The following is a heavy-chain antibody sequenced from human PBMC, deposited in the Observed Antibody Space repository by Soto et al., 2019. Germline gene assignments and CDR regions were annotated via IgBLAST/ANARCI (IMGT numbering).Heavy chain of an antibody. CDR1: GGSVSSGSYY. CDR2: IYYSGST. Sequence: SETLSLTCTVSGGSVSSGSYYWSWIRQPPGKGLEWIGYIYYSGSTNYNPSLKSRVTISVDTSKNQFSLKLSSVTAADTAVYYCARGSMAIFGVVIMGANWFDPWGQGTLVTSPQ. V-gene: IGHV4-61*01. D-gene: IGHD3-3*01. J-gene: IGHJ5*02. CDR3: ARGSMAIFGVVIMGANWFDP.